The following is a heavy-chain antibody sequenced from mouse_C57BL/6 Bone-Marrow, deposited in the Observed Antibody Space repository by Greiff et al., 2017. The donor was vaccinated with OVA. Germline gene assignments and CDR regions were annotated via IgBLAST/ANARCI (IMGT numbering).Heavy chain of an antibody. CDR1: GFTFSNYW. CDR2: IRLKSDNYAT. CDR3: TGGRWLLRWFAY. V-gene: IGHV6-3*01. Sequence: EVKLQESGGGLVQPGGSMKLSCVASGFTFSNYWMNWVRQSPEKGLEWVAQIRLKSDNYATHYAESVKGRFTISRDDSKSSVYLQMNNLRAEDTGIYYCTGGRWLLRWFAYWGQGTLVTVSA. J-gene: IGHJ3*01. D-gene: IGHD2-3*01.